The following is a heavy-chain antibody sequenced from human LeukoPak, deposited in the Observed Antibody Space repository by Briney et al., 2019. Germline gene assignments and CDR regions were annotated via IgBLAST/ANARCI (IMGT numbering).Heavy chain of an antibody. V-gene: IGHV3-23*01. J-gene: IGHJ4*02. CDR2: ISASGGDT. D-gene: IGHD6-13*01. CDR1: GLPFSSYS. CDR3: AKDAAGPEY. Sequence: PGGSLRLSCVVSGLPFSSYSMSWVRHAPGKGLEWVSGISASGGDTWYPDSVKGRFTISRDNSKNTLFLQMNSLRVEDTAIYYCAKDAAGPEYWGQGTRVTVSS.